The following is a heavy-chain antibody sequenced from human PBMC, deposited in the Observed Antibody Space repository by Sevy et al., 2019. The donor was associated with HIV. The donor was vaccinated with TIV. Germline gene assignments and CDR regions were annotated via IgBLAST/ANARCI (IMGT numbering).Heavy chain of an antibody. CDR1: GFTFSSYG. J-gene: IGHJ3*02. CDR3: ARGVTIFGVAYDAFDI. D-gene: IGHD3-3*01. Sequence: GGSLRLSCAASGFTFSSYGMHWIRQAPGKGLEWVAFIWYDGSNKYYADSVKGRFTISRDNSKNTLYLQMNSLRAEDTAVYYCARGVTIFGVAYDAFDIWGQWTMVTVSS. V-gene: IGHV3-33*01. CDR2: IWYDGSNK.